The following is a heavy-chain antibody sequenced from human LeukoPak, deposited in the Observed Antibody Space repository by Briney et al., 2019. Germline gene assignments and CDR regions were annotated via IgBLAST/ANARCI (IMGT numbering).Heavy chain of an antibody. D-gene: IGHD3-22*01. V-gene: IGHV1-2*02. J-gene: IGHJ4*02. Sequence: ASVKVSCKASGYTFTGYYMHWVRQAPGQGLEWMGWINPNSGGTNYAQKFQGRVTMTRDTSTSTVYMELSSPRSEDTAVYYCARDYYHSRGYSMDYWGQGTLVTVSS. CDR2: INPNSGGT. CDR3: ARDYYHSRGYSMDY. CDR1: GYTFTGYY.